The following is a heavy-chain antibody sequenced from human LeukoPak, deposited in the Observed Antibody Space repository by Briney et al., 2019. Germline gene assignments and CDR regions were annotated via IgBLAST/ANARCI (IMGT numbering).Heavy chain of an antibody. D-gene: IGHD5-18*01. CDR3: ATDTEYYYYYGMDV. J-gene: IGHJ6*02. V-gene: IGHV4-59*08. CDR2: IYYSGST. CDR1: GGSISSYY. Sequence: PSETLSLTCTVSGGSISSYYWSWIRQPPGKGLEWIGYIYYSGSTNYNPSLKSRVTISVDTSKNQFSLKLSSVTAADTAVYYCATDTEYYYYYGMDVWGQGTTVTVSS.